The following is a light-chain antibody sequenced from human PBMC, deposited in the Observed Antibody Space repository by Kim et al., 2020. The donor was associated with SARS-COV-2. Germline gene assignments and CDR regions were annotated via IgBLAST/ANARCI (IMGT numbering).Light chain of an antibody. CDR1: QSVGDF. Sequence: LSPGERATLSCRASQSVGDFLAWYQQKPGQSPRLVIYDAVNRATGVPDRFRGSGSGTDFTLTITSLEPEDFAVYYCQQRESWPLTFGGGTKVDIK. CDR2: DAV. J-gene: IGKJ4*01. V-gene: IGKV3-11*01. CDR3: QQRESWPLT.